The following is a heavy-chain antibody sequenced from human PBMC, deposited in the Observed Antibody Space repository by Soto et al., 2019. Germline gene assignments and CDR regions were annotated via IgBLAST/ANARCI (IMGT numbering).Heavy chain of an antibody. V-gene: IGHV1-18*01. Sequence: ASVKVSCKASGYTFTSYGISWVRQAPGQGLEWMGWISAYNGNTNYAQKLQGRVTMTTDTSTSTAYMELRSLRSDDTAVYYCARECEGRIAAAGNWFDPWGQGTLVTVSS. CDR2: ISAYNGNT. D-gene: IGHD6-13*01. CDR1: GYTFTSYG. J-gene: IGHJ5*02. CDR3: ARECEGRIAAAGNWFDP.